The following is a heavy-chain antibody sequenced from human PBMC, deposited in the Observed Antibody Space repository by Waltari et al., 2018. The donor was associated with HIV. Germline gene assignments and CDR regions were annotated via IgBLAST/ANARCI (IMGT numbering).Heavy chain of an antibody. Sequence: QERLDQWGAGLLKPSETLSLTCAVYGGSFTGYYWTWVRQVPGKGLEWIGEINDKGTSNYNPSLKSRVTLSIDKAKNQMSLKLTPLIAADTAVYYCARGPFYFDVGGAALVRGDYSYYYGLDVWGQGTTVIVSS. V-gene: IGHV4-34*01. D-gene: IGHD2-21*01. J-gene: IGHJ6*02. CDR2: INDKGTS. CDR3: ARGPFYFDVGGAALVRGDYSYYYGLDV. CDR1: GGSFTGYY.